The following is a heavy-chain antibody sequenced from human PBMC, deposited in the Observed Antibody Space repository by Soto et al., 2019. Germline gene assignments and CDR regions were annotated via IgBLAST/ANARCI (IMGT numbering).Heavy chain of an antibody. D-gene: IGHD2-2*01. CDR1: GYTFTSYD. V-gene: IGHV1-8*01. CDR3: ARVWVVPAATEEIFYYYYYVDV. Sequence: ASVKVSCKASGYTFTSYDINWVRQATGQGLEWMGWMNPNSGNTGYAQKFQGRVTMTRNTSISTAYMELSSLRSEDTAVYYCARVWVVPAATEEIFYYYYYVDVWGKGTTVPVSS. J-gene: IGHJ6*03. CDR2: MNPNSGNT.